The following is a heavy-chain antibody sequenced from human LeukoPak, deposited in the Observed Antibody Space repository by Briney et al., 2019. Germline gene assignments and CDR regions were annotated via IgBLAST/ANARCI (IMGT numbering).Heavy chain of an antibody. V-gene: IGHV3-11*06. J-gene: IGHJ4*02. D-gene: IGHD3-3*01. CDR2: ISTTSSYT. CDR1: GFTFSDFY. CDR3: TRDTEWALDY. Sequence: KPGGSLRLSCVASGFTFSDFYMSWIRQAPGKGLEWVAYISTTSSYTNYAASVKGRFTISRDNAKNSLYLHMTSLRAEDTAVYYCTRDTEWALDYWGQGTLVTVSS.